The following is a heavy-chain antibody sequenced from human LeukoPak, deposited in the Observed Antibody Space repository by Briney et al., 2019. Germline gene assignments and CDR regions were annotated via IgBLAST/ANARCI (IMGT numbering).Heavy chain of an antibody. D-gene: IGHD4-17*01. J-gene: IGHJ2*01. CDR1: GGSFSGYY. CDR3: ARTVTVTTSWCYFDL. CDR2: INHSGST. V-gene: IGHV4-34*01. Sequence: SETLSLTCAVYGGSFSGYYWSWIRQPPGKGLEWIGEINHSGSTNYNPSLKSRVTISVDTSKNQFSLKLSSVTAADTAVYYCARTVTVTTSWCYFDLWGRGTLVTVSS.